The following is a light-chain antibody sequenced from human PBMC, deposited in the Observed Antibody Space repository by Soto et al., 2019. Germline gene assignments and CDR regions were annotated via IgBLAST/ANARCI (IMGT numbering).Light chain of an antibody. CDR3: RQYYNWPPMYT. CDR2: GAS. CDR1: QSVSSK. Sequence: EIVMTQSPATLSVSPGERATLSCRASQSVSSKSACYQQKPGQAPRLLISGASTRTTGIPARLSGSGSGIEFTLSLSSLQSEDFAVYYCRQYYNWPPMYTFGQGTKREIK. J-gene: IGKJ2*01. V-gene: IGKV3-15*01.